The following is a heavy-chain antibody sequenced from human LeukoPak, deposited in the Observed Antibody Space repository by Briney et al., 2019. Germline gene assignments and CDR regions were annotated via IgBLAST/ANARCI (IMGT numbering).Heavy chain of an antibody. CDR2: ISWNSGSI. CDR3: AKDRLPHYCSGGSCPGYFDY. Sequence: SLRLSCAASGFTFDDYAMHWVRQAPGKGLEWVSGISWNSGSIGYADSVKGRFTISRDNAKNSLYLQMNSLRAEDTALYYCAKDRLPHYCSGGSCPGYFDYWGQGTLVTVSS. V-gene: IGHV3-9*01. D-gene: IGHD2-15*01. J-gene: IGHJ4*02. CDR1: GFTFDDYA.